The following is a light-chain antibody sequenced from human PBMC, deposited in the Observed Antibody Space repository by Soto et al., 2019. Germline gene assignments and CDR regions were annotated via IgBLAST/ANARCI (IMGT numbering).Light chain of an antibody. Sequence: QLVLTQPPSASASLGASVTLTCTLSSGYSNYKVDWYQQRPGKGPRFVMRVGTGGIVGSKGDGIPDRFSVLGSGLNRYLTIQNIQEEDECDCHCGAAHGSGRVFGGGTKLTVL. CDR1: SGYSNYK. CDR2: VGTGGIVG. CDR3: GAAHGSGRV. J-gene: IGLJ2*01. V-gene: IGLV9-49*01.